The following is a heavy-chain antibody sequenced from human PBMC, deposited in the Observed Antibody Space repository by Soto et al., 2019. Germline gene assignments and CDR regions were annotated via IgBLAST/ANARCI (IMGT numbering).Heavy chain of an antibody. CDR2: IYPGDSDA. CDR1: GYSFTSYW. J-gene: IGHJ5*02. V-gene: IGHV5-51*01. Sequence: ASLKISGKGCGYSFTSYWIGWVRQMPGKGLEGMGIIYPGDSDARYSPSFQGQVTISADKSISTAYLQWRSLKASETAIYYCARHLYDFWSGYYRADNWFDPWGQGTLGTVSS. CDR3: ARHLYDFWSGYYRADNWFDP. D-gene: IGHD3-3*01.